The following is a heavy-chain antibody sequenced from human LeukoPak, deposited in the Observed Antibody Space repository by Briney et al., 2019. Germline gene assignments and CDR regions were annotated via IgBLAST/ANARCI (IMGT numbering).Heavy chain of an antibody. Sequence: GGSLRLSCPASGFTFSDYSMSWVRQAPGKGLEWVSSISSSSDYIYYADSVKGRFTISRDNARNSLYLQMNSLRAEDTAVYYCARSRSVANYKGMDVWGQGTTVTVSS. V-gene: IGHV3-21*01. D-gene: IGHD5/OR15-5a*01. CDR2: ISSSSDYI. CDR1: GFTFSDYS. J-gene: IGHJ6*02. CDR3: ARSRSVANYKGMDV.